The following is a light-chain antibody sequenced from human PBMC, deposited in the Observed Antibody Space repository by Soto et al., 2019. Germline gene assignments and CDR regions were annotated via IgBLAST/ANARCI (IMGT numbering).Light chain of an antibody. CDR2: EVS. CDR3: CSYTTTSHAI. CDR1: NSDVGFYNY. Sequence: QSVLTQPASVSGSPGQSITISCTGTNSDVGFYNYVSWYQQHPGKAPKLMIYEVSNRPSGVSHRFSGSKSGSTASLTISGLQAEDEADYYCCSYTTTSHAIFGGGTKVTVL. J-gene: IGLJ2*01. V-gene: IGLV2-14*01.